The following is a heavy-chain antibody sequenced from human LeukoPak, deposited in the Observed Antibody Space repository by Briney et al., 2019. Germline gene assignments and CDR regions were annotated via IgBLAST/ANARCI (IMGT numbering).Heavy chain of an antibody. J-gene: IGHJ4*02. D-gene: IGHD5-24*01. Sequence: PSETLSLTCTVSGGSISSHFWSWIRQPPGKGLEWIGHIHYSGRSNYDPSLQSRVSISVDTSKNHFSLKLSSVTAADTAVYYCARGRGWLADYWGQGTLVTVSS. CDR2: IHYSGRS. CDR1: GGSISSHF. CDR3: ARGRGWLADY. V-gene: IGHV4-59*11.